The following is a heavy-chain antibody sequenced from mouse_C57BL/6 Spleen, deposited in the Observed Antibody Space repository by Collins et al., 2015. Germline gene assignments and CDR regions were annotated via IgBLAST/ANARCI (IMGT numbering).Heavy chain of an antibody. J-gene: IGHJ4*01. Sequence: EVQLQQSGPELVKPGASVKMSCKASGYTFTDYNMHWVKQSHGKSLEWIGYINPNNGGTSYNQKFKGKATLTVNKSSSTAYMELRSLTSEDSAVYYCTRGGLTTVGAPGAMDYWGQGTSVTVSS. CDR1: GYTFTDYN. V-gene: IGHV1-22*01. D-gene: IGHD1-1*01. CDR2: INPNNGGT. CDR3: TRGGLTTVGAPGAMDY.